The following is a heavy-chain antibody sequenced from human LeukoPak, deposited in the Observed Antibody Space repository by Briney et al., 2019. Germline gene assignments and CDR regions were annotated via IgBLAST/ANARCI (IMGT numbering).Heavy chain of an antibody. Sequence: GGSLRLSCAAPGFTFSDYYMSWIRQTPGKGLEWVSYISDSSGYKNYADSLKGRFTISRDNAKNSVYLQMNSLSAEDTAVYYCARQGLYDSSDFWTFQHWGQGTLVTVSS. V-gene: IGHV3-11*06. CDR3: ARQGLYDSSDFWTFQH. D-gene: IGHD3/OR15-3a*01. CDR2: ISDSSGYK. CDR1: GFTFSDYY. J-gene: IGHJ1*01.